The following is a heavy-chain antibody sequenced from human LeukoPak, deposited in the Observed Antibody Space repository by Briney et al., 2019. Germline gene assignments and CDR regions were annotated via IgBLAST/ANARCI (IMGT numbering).Heavy chain of an antibody. D-gene: IGHD6-13*01. CDR1: GYSISSGYY. V-gene: IGHV4-38-2*02. CDR2: IYHSGST. Sequence: SETLSLTCTVSGYSISSGYYWGWIRQPPGKGLEWIASIYHSGSTYYNPSLKSRVTISVDTSKNQFSLKLSSVTAADTAVYYCARTTEAHSWRTRYYDYYMDVWGKGTTVTVSS. J-gene: IGHJ6*03. CDR3: ARTTEAHSWRTRYYDYYMDV.